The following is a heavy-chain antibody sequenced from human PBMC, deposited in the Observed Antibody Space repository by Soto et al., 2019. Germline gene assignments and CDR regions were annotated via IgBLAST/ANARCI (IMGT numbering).Heavy chain of an antibody. CDR3: ARGGWWGSIVVVPAAPPNWFDP. CDR2: INHSGST. Sequence: QVQLQQWGAGLLKPSETLSLTCAVYGGSSSGYYWSWIRQPPGKGLEWIGEINHSGSTNYNPSLKSRVTISVDTSKNQFSLKLSSVTAADTAVYYCARGGWWGSIVVVPAAPPNWFDPWGQGTLVTVSS. CDR1: GGSSSGYY. D-gene: IGHD2-2*01. J-gene: IGHJ5*02. V-gene: IGHV4-34*01.